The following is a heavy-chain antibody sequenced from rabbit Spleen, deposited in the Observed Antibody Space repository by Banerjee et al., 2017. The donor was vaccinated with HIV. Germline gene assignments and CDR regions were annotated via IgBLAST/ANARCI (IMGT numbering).Heavy chain of an antibody. V-gene: IGHV1S40*01. J-gene: IGHJ6*01. CDR3: ARDTSSSFSSYGMDL. D-gene: IGHD1-1*01. CDR2: IETGSSSFT. Sequence: VESGGDLVKPGASLTLTCIASGVSFGGDSYMCWVRQAPGKGLEWIACIETGSSSFTYFTSWAKGRFTISKPSSTTVTLQMTSLTAADTASYFCARDTSSSFSSYGMDLWGPGTLVTVS. CDR1: GVSFGGDSY.